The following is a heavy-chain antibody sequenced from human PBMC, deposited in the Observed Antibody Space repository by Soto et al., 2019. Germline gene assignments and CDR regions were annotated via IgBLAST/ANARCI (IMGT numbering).Heavy chain of an antibody. Sequence: EVQLFDSGGGLVQPGGSLRLSYAASGFTFSNYVMNWVRQAPGKWLDWVSAISASGGSTYYADSVKGRFTISRDNSKNTQYLQMRSMSAEDTAVYSCAKGPLGSGYYLDYWGQGTLVTVSS. CDR3: AKGPLGSGYYLDY. V-gene: IGHV3-23*01. D-gene: IGHD3-3*01. CDR1: GFTFSNYV. J-gene: IGHJ4*02. CDR2: ISASGGST.